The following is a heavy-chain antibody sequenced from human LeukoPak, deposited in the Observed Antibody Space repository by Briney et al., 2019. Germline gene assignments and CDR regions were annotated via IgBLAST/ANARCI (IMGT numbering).Heavy chain of an antibody. V-gene: IGHV4-34*01. CDR3: ARGLNRQRPTYYYGSGSDSWFDP. CDR1: GGSFSGYY. CDR2: INHSGST. D-gene: IGHD3-10*01. J-gene: IGHJ5*02. Sequence: SETLSLTCAVYGGSFSGYYWSWIRQPPGKGLEWIGEINHSGSTNYNTSLKSRVTISVDTSKNQFSLKLSSVTAADTAVYYCARGLNRQRPTYYYGSGSDSWFDPWGQGTLVTVSS.